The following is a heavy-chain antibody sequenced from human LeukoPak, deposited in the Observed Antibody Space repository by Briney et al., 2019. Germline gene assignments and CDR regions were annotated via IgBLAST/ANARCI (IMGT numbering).Heavy chain of an antibody. CDR1: GYTFTSYG. CDR3: AAVEMATRVYFDY. D-gene: IGHD5-24*01. CDR2: IIPIFGTA. V-gene: IGHV1-69*13. Sequence: ASVKVSCKASGYTFTSYGISWVRQAPGQGLEWMGGIIPIFGTANYAQKFQGRVTITADESTSTAYMELSSLRSEDTAVYYCAAVEMATRVYFDYWGQGTLVTVSS. J-gene: IGHJ4*02.